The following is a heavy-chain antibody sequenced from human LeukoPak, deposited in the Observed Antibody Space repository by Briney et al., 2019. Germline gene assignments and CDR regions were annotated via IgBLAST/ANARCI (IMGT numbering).Heavy chain of an antibody. D-gene: IGHD6-19*01. V-gene: IGHV1-2*02. CDR1: GYTFAGYY. CDR2: INPNSGGR. CDR3: ASEIAVAETGDWFDP. Sequence: ASVKVSCKASGYTFAGYYMHWVRQAPGQGLEWMGWINPNSGGRNYAQKFQGRVTMTRDTSISTAYMELSRLRSDDTAVYYCASEIAVAETGDWFDPWGQGTLVTVSS. J-gene: IGHJ5*02.